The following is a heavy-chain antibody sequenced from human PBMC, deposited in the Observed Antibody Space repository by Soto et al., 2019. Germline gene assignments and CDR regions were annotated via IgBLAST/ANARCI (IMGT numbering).Heavy chain of an antibody. CDR1: GGSIISGDYY. D-gene: IGHD3-22*01. V-gene: IGHV4-30-4*01. CDR2: IYYSGST. J-gene: IGHJ4*02. Sequence: SETLSLTCTVSGGSIISGDYYWSWIRQTPGKGLEWIGYIYYSGSTYYNPSLKSRVTISVDTSKNQFSLKLSSVTAADTAVYYCAREGAYYDSSGYYKVYFDYWGQGTLVTVYS. CDR3: AREGAYYDSSGYYKVYFDY.